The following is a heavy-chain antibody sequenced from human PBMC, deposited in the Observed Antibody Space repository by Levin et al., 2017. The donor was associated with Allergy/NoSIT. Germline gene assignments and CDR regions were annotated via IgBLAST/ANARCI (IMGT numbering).Heavy chain of an antibody. V-gene: IGHV3-23*01. Sequence: GGSLRLSCAASGFTFTSYAMAWVRQAPGKGLEWVASITGSAATTYYADSVKGRFTISKDNPKNALVLQMNSPRTEDTADYYRAKDRRFTVTADFDNWGHGTRVTVAS. CDR2: ITGSAATT. CDR1: GFTFTSYA. D-gene: IGHD4-17*01. J-gene: IGHJ4*01. CDR3: AKDRRFTVTADFDN.